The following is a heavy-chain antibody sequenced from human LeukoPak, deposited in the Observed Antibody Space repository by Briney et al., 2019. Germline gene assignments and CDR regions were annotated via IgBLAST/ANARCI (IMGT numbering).Heavy chain of an antibody. CDR3: ASSMIVAPGAFDI. CDR2: IYSGGST. J-gene: IGHJ3*02. V-gene: IGHV3-53*05. D-gene: IGHD3-22*01. CDR1: GFTVSSNY. Sequence: GGSLRLSCAASGFTVSSNYMSWVRQAPGKGLEWVSVIYSGGSTYYADSVKGRFTISRDNSKNTLYLQMNSLRAEDTAVYYCASSMIVAPGAFDIWGQGTMVTVSS.